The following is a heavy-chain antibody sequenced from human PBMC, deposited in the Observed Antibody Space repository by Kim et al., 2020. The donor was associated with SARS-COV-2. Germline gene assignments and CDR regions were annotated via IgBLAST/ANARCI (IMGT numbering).Heavy chain of an antibody. D-gene: IGHD1-26*01. V-gene: IGHV4-34*01. Sequence: GSTTSNPSLKSRVTISVDTSKNQFSLKLSSVTAADTAVYYCARDVGAIDYWGQGTLVTVSS. CDR2: GST. CDR3: ARDVGAIDY. J-gene: IGHJ4*02.